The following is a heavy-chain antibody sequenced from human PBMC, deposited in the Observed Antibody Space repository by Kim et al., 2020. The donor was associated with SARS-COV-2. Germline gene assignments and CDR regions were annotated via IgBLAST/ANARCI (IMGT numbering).Heavy chain of an antibody. D-gene: IGHD6-19*01. Sequence: SETLSLTCTVSGGSINYYWSWIRQPPGKGLEWIGYIYYGGSADYNPSLKSRATISVDMFKKQFYLKLSSVTAVDTAVYFCARGEQWQDFDYWGQGTLVTVSS. J-gene: IGHJ4*02. CDR3: ARGEQWQDFDY. CDR1: GGSINYY. V-gene: IGHV4-59*13. CDR2: IYYGGSA.